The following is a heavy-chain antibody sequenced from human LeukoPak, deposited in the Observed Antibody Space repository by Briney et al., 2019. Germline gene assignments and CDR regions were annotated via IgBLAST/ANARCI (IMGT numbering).Heavy chain of an antibody. V-gene: IGHV1-69*06. CDR1: GYNFPAYF. Sequence: GASVTVSCKAAGYNFPAYFMHWVRQAPGQGLEWIGVVFLKIRSPNYAQRFQDRVTITADRSTNTTYLDLSRLRSDDTAVYFCARGSSGSHTLDDWGQGTLVTV. CDR3: ARGSSGSHTLDD. D-gene: IGHD1-26*01. CDR2: VFLKIRSP. J-gene: IGHJ4*02.